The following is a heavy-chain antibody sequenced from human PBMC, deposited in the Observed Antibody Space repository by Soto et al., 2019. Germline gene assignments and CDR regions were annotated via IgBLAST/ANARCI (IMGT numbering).Heavy chain of an antibody. J-gene: IGHJ4*02. CDR2: TYYSGYT. CDR3: ARVLSTAAVDY. V-gene: IGHV4-31*03. CDR1: GGSIRSGGYY. D-gene: IGHD6-13*01. Sequence: QVQLQESGPGLVKPSQTLSLSCTVSGGSIRSGGYYWTWIRQHPGKGLEWIGYTYYSGYTNYNPSLKSRVTISVDASKNQFSAKLSSVTAADTAVYYCARVLSTAAVDYWGQGTLVTVSS.